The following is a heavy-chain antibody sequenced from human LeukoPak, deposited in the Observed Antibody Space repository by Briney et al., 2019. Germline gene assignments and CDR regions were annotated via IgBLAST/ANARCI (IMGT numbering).Heavy chain of an antibody. V-gene: IGHV3-7*04. Sequence: PGGSLRLSCVASGFPFSSYWMTWVRQAPGKGLEWVANIKQDGSKKSYVYSVKGRFTISRDNAKNSLYLQMNSLRAEDTAIYYCTRVGYIDEGIDYWGQETLVTVSS. CDR1: GFPFSSYW. J-gene: IGHJ4*02. D-gene: IGHD5-24*01. CDR2: IKQDGSKK. CDR3: TRVGYIDEGIDY.